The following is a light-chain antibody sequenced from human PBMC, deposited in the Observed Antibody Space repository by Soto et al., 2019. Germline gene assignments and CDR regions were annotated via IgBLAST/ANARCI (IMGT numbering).Light chain of an antibody. J-gene: IGKJ1*01. CDR2: GAS. V-gene: IGKV3-20*01. CDR3: QQYNNWPQT. Sequence: EIVLTQSPGTLSLSPGERATLSCRASQSVTTSYLAWYQRKPGQAPRLLIYGASNRATGIPNRFSGSGSGTDFTLTISRLEPEDFAVYYCQQYNNWPQTFGQGTKV. CDR1: QSVTTSY.